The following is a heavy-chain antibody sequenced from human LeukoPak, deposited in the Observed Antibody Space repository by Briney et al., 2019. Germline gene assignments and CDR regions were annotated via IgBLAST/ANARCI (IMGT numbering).Heavy chain of an antibody. CDR1: GFTFSSYG. V-gene: IGHV3-23*01. D-gene: IGHD1-26*01. Sequence: GGSLRLSCAASGFTFSSYGMHWVRQAPGKGLEWISGISGSGASTYYADSVKGRFTISRDDSRNTLYLQMNSLRGDDTAVYYCAKDVGKWESLHFFDYWGQGTLVTVSS. CDR2: ISGSGAST. CDR3: AKDVGKWESLHFFDY. J-gene: IGHJ4*02.